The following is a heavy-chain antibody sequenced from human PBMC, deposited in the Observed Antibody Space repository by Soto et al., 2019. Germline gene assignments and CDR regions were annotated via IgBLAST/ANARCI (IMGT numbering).Heavy chain of an antibody. CDR3: ARGYGGRAGGPGDAFDI. CDR2: ISSSSSYT. CDR1: GFTFSDYY. D-gene: IGHD3-16*01. V-gene: IGHV3-11*06. Sequence: GGSLRLSCAASGFTFSDYYMSWIRQAPGKGLEWVSYISSSSSYTNYAESVKGRFTISRDNAKNSLYLQMNSLSAEDTAVYYCARGYGGRAGGPGDAFDIWGQGTMVTVSS. J-gene: IGHJ3*02.